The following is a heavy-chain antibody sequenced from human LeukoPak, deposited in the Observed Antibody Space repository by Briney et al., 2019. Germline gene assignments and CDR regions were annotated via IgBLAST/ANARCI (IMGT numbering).Heavy chain of an antibody. CDR1: GFTFSSYS. J-gene: IGHJ5*02. D-gene: IGHD3-16*02. CDR2: IYYSGST. V-gene: IGHV4-31*02. CDR3: ARENPPLGGLRLGELSFNWFDP. Sequence: LRLSCAASGFTFSSYSMNWVRQAPGKGLEWIGYIYYSGSTYYNPSLKSRVTISVDTSKNQFSLKLSSVTAADTAVYYCARENPPLGGLRLGELSFNWFDPWGQGTLVTVSS.